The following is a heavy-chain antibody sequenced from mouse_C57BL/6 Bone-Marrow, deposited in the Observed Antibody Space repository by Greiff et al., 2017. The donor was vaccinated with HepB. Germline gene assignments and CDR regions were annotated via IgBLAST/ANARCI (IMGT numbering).Heavy chain of an antibody. CDR1: GFTFNTYA. CDR2: IRSKSSNYAT. J-gene: IGHJ3*01. Sequence: DVKLVESGGGLVQPKGSLKLSCAASGFTFNTYAMHWVRQAPGKGLEWVARIRSKSSNYATYYAGTVKDRFTISRDDSQSMLYLQMNNLKTEDTAMYYGVRGGSSPPWFAYWGQGTLVTVSA. D-gene: IGHD1-1*01. CDR3: VRGGSSPPWFAY. V-gene: IGHV10-3*01.